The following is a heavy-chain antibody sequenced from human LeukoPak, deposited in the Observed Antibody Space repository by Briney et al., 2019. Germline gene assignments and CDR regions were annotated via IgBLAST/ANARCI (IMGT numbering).Heavy chain of an antibody. CDR3: TTDRCSSTSCYTYAFGI. Sequence: GGSLRLSCAASGFTFSNAWMSWVRQAPGKGLEWVGRIKSKTDGGTTDYAAPVKGRFTISRDDSKNTLYLQMNSPKTEDTAVYYCTTDRCSSTSCYTYAFGIWGQGTMVTVSS. V-gene: IGHV3-15*01. CDR2: IKSKTDGGTT. CDR1: GFTFSNAW. J-gene: IGHJ3*02. D-gene: IGHD2-2*02.